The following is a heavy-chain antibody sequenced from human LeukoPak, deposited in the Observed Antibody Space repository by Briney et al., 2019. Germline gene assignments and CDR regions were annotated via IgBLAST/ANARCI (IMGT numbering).Heavy chain of an antibody. V-gene: IGHV1-2*04. CDR3: ARGPSVSVWCMLYSDEQISCAYYGMDV. CDR2: INPNSGGT. Sequence: ASAKVSCEASGYIFTSYGFAWVRQAPGQGLEWMGWINPNSGGTNYAQKFQGWVTMTRDTSISTAYMELSRLRSDDTAVYYCARGPSVSVWCMLYSDEQISCAYYGMDVWGQGTTVTVSS. CDR1: GYIFTSYG. D-gene: IGHD2-8*01. J-gene: IGHJ6*02.